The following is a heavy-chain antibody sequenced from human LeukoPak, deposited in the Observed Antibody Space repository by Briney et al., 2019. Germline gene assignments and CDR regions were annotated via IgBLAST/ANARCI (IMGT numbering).Heavy chain of an antibody. Sequence: PGGSLRLSCAASRFIFSSYTMRWVRQAPGKGLEWVAVISHDGINKYYADSVKGRFTISRDNSKNTLYLQMNSLRVEDPAVYYCARHGSGGSLDYWGQGTLVTVSS. D-gene: IGHD2-8*02. CDR3: ARHGSGGSLDY. V-gene: IGHV3-30-3*01. CDR1: RFIFSSYT. CDR2: ISHDGINK. J-gene: IGHJ4*02.